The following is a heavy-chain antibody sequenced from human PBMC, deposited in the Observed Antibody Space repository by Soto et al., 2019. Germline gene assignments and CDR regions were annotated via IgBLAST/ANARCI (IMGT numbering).Heavy chain of an antibody. CDR3: ARRYCSGGGCFNVGY. V-gene: IGHV1-2*02. CDR2: INPNSGGT. Sequence: ASVKVSCKASGYTFTAYYMHWVRQAPGQGLEWMGWINPNSGGTNYAQKFQGRVTMTGDTSIDTAYMELSRLRSDDTAVYYCARRYCSGGGCFNVGYWGQGTQVTRLL. D-gene: IGHD2-15*01. J-gene: IGHJ4*02. CDR1: GYTFTAYY.